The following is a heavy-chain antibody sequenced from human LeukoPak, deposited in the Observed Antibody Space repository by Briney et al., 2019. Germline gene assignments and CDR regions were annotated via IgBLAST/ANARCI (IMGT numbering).Heavy chain of an antibody. CDR1: GGSISSYY. D-gene: IGHD6-19*01. Sequence: SETLSLPCTVSGGSISSYYWSWIRQPPGKGLEWIGYIYYSGSTNYNPSLKSRVTISVDTSKNQFSLKLSSVTAADTAVYYCARQSTGSGYYYYGMDVWGQGTTVTVSS. J-gene: IGHJ6*02. CDR2: IYYSGST. V-gene: IGHV4-59*08. CDR3: ARQSTGSGYYYYGMDV.